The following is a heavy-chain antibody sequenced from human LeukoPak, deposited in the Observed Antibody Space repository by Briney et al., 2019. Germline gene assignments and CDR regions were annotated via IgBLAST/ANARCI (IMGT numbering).Heavy chain of an antibody. D-gene: IGHD4-17*01. CDR1: GGSISSYY. CDR3: ARLTTVNWFDP. CDR2: IHTSGNT. J-gene: IGHJ5*02. V-gene: IGHV4-4*07. Sequence: SETLSLTCTVSGGSISSYYWSWIRQPPGKGLEWIGRIHTSGNTDYNPSLKSRVTMSVDTSKNQFSLKLSSVTAADTAVYYCARLTTVNWFDPWGQGTLVTVSS.